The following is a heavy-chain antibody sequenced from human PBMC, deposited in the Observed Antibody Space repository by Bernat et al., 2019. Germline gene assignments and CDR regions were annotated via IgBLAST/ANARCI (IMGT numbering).Heavy chain of an antibody. CDR2: TYYRSKWYN. D-gene: IGHD2-15*01. CDR3: ARERADVVVVVAASNWFDP. V-gene: IGHV6-1*01. J-gene: IGHJ5*02. Sequence: QVQLQQSGPGLVKPSQTLSLTCAISGDSVPSNSAAWNWIRQSPSTGLEWLGRTYYRSKWYNDYAVSVKSRITINPDTSKNQFSLQLNSVTPEDTAVYYCARERADVVVVVAASNWFDPWGQGTLVTVSS. CDR1: GDSVPSNSAA.